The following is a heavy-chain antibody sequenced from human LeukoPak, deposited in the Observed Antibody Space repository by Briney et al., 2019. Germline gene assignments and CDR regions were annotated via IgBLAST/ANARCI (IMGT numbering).Heavy chain of an antibody. V-gene: IGHV3-23*01. CDR2: NSFSGIRT. Sequence: GESLKISCAASGFKFSGYAMNWVRQAPGKGVEWVSKNSFSGIRTSIAGSVEGRFTFYRDNSKTTVYLKMSGLRAEDRAVYYCARVTEYCSGGSCYTGDHWGQGTLVTVSS. D-gene: IGHD2-15*01. J-gene: IGHJ4*02. CDR3: ARVTEYCSGGSCYTGDH. CDR1: GFKFSGYA.